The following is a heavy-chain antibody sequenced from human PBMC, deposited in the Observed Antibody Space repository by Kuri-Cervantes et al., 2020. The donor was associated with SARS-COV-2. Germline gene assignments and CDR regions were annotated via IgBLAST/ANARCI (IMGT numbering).Heavy chain of an antibody. J-gene: IGHJ6*03. Sequence: SETLSLTCTVSGGSISSYYWSWIRQPPGKGLEWIGYIYYSGSTNYNPSLKSRVTISVDTSKNQFSLKLSSVTAADTAVYYCWLDCSSTSCYRRLGYMDVWGKGTTVTVSS. CDR2: IYYSGST. CDR1: GGSISSYY. CDR3: WLDCSSTSCYRRLGYMDV. D-gene: IGHD2-2*01. V-gene: IGHV4-59*08.